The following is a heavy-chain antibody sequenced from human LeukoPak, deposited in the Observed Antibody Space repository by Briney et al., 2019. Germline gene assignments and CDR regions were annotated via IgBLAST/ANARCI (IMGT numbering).Heavy chain of an antibody. V-gene: IGHV3-7*01. CDR1: GFAFSSYW. J-gene: IGHJ3*02. CDR3: ARDHWATVTTISAFDI. D-gene: IGHD4-17*01. Sequence: GGSLRLSCAASGFAFSSYWMSWVRQAPGKGLEWVANIKQDGSEKYYVDSVKGRFTISRDNAKNSLYLQMNSLRAEDTAVYYCARDHWATVTTISAFDIWGQGTMVTVSS. CDR2: IKQDGSEK.